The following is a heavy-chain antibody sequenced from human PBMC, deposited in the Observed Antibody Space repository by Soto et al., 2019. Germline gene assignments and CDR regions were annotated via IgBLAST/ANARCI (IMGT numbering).Heavy chain of an antibody. D-gene: IGHD3-3*01. CDR2: ISGSGGST. J-gene: IGHJ4*02. CDR3: AKDQNVYYDLWSGYYIDY. CDR1: GFTFSSYA. V-gene: IGHV3-23*01. Sequence: GGSLRLSCAASGFTFSSYAMSWVRQAPGKGLEWVSAISGSGGSTYYADSVKGRFTISRDNSKNTLYLQMNSLRAEDTAVYYCAKDQNVYYDLWSGYYIDYWGQGTLVTVSS.